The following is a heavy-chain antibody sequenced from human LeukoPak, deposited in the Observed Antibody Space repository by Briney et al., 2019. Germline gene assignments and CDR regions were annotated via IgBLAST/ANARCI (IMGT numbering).Heavy chain of an antibody. CDR2: IYYSGST. V-gene: IGHV4-59*01. Sequence: PSETLSLTCTVSGGSISSYYWSWIRQPPGKGLEWIGYIYYSGSTNYNPSLKSRVTISVDTSKNQFSLKLSSVTAADTAVYYCASAFPRFYFDYWGQGTLVTVSS. D-gene: IGHD3-3*02. CDR1: GGSISSYY. CDR3: ASAFPRFYFDY. J-gene: IGHJ4*02.